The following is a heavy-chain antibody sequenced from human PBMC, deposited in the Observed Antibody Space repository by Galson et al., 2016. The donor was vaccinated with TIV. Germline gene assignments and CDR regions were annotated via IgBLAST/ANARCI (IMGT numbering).Heavy chain of an antibody. J-gene: IGHJ5*01. Sequence: SVKVSCKASGGTFRRNSFTWVRQAPGQGLEWMGRFIPILGLPIYAQSFQGRVTFSAYNSANTAYMELSSLRSEDTAVYFCARGDSGSFYNSPGADSWGQGTLVTDSS. CDR3: ARGDSGSFYNSPGADS. D-gene: IGHD1-26*01. CDR2: FIPILGLP. CDR1: GGTFRRNS. V-gene: IGHV1-69*02.